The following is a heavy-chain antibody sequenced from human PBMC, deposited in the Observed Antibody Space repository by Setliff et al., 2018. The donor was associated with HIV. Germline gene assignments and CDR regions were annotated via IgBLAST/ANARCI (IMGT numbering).Heavy chain of an antibody. V-gene: IGHV1-58*02. Sequence: ASVKVSCKASGFTFTSSAMQWVRQARGQRLEWIGWIVVGSGNTNYAQKFQERVTITRDMSTSTAYMELSSLRSEDTAVYYCAAADYSNPHWYFDLWGRGTLVTVS. CDR1: GFTFTSSA. CDR2: IVVGSGNT. CDR3: AAADYSNPHWYFDL. D-gene: IGHD4-4*01. J-gene: IGHJ2*01.